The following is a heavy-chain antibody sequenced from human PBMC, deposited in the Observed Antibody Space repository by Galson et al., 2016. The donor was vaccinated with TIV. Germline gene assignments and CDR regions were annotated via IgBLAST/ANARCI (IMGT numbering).Heavy chain of an antibody. D-gene: IGHD3-22*01. CDR3: ARMQYYYDRSDSYYFDY. J-gene: IGHJ4*02. V-gene: IGHV2-70*11. Sequence: VSWIRQPPGKALEWLARIDWDDDIYYNTSLRTRLTISKDTSKNQVVLIMTNMDPVDTATYYCARMQYYYDRSDSYYFDYWGQGTLVTVSS. CDR2: IDWDDDI.